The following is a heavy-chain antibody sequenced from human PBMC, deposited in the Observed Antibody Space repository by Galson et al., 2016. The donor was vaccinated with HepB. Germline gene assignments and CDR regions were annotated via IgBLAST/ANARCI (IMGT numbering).Heavy chain of an antibody. CDR1: DFTFSTYA. CDR2: ILYDGE. D-gene: IGHD1-14*01. Sequence: SLRLSCAASDFTFSTYAMHWVRQAPGKGLEWVAAILYDGEYYADSERGRFTISRDNSKNTLYTQMNRKRAGDTAVYYCARGSAPITDYYLDYWGQGTLVIVSS. CDR3: ARGSAPITDYYLDY. J-gene: IGHJ4*02. V-gene: IGHV3-30*04.